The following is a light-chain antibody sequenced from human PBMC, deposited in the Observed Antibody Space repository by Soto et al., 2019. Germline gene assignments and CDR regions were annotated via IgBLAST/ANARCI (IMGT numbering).Light chain of an antibody. CDR3: QQYNNWART. Sequence: EVVMRKSPATLSVSTGEKATLCCRASQSVSSDLAWYHQKPGQAPRLLIYSASTRATGIPARFSGSGSGTEFTLTINSLQSEDFAVYYCQQYNNWARTLGQETKV. CDR1: QSVSSD. J-gene: IGKJ1*01. CDR2: SAS. V-gene: IGKV3-15*01.